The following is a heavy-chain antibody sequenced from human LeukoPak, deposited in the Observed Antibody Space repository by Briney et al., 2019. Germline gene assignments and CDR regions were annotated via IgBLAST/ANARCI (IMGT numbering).Heavy chain of an antibody. CDR3: ARDGTRGYSGYDYHGMDV. Sequence: PGGSLRLSCAASGFSFSDYGMHWVRQAPGKGLEWVAVISYDGSNKYSADSVKSRFTISRDNSKNTLYLQMNSLRAEDTAVYYCARDGTRGYSGYDYHGMDVWGQGTTVTVSS. V-gene: IGHV3-30*03. CDR2: ISYDGSNK. CDR1: GFSFSDYG. D-gene: IGHD5-12*01. J-gene: IGHJ6*02.